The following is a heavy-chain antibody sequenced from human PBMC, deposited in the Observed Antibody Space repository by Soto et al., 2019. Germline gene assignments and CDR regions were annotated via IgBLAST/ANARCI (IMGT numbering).Heavy chain of an antibody. CDR2: IKQDGSEK. V-gene: IGHV3-7*01. J-gene: IGHJ3*02. Sequence: VQLVESGGGLVQPGGSLRLSCAATGFIFSSYWMSWVRQAPGKGLEWVANIKQDGSEKYYVDSAKGRFTISRDNAKNSLHLQMNSLRAEDTAVYYCARGFNSALDIWGQGKMVTVSS. CDR1: GFIFSSYW. CDR3: ARGFNSALDI.